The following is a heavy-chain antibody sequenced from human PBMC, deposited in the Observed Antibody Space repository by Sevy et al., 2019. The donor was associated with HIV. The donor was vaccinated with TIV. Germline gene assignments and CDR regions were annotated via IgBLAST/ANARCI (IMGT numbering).Heavy chain of an antibody. V-gene: IGHV3-15*01. CDR3: TTDISWELEQPDY. D-gene: IGHD1-1*01. CDR2: IKSKTDGGTT. CDR1: GFTFSNAW. J-gene: IGHJ4*02. Sequence: GGSLRLSCAASGFTFSNAWMSWVRQAPGKGLEWVGRIKSKTDGGTTDYAAPVKGRFTISRDDSKNTLYLQMNSLKTEDTAVYYCTTDISWELEQPDYWGQGTLVTVSS.